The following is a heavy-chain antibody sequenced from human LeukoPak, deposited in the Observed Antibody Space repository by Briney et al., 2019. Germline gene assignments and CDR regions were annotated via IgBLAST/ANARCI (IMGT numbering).Heavy chain of an antibody. V-gene: IGHV1-69*04. CDR1: GGTFSSYA. D-gene: IGHD3-22*01. Sequence: GASVKVSCKASGGTFSSYAISWVRQAPGQGLEWMGRIIPILGIANYAQKFQGRVTITADKSTSTAYMELSSLRSEDTAVYYCARGRRHYYDSSGYPHYYYGVDVWGQGTTVTVSS. CDR2: IIPILGIA. CDR3: ARGRRHYYDSSGYPHYYYGVDV. J-gene: IGHJ6*02.